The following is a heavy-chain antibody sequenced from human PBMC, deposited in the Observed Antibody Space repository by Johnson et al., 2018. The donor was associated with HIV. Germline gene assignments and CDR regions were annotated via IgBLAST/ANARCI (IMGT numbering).Heavy chain of an antibody. Sequence: VQLVESGGGVVQPGRSLILSCAASGFTFSSYWMHWVRQAPGKGLVWVSRISSDGSSTYYADSVKGRFTISRDNAKNTMFVQMTSLRAEDTAVYYCARSGPNWAFDFWGQGTMLTVSS. D-gene: IGHD1-1*01. V-gene: IGHV3-74*02. CDR2: ISSDGSST. CDR1: GFTFSSYW. J-gene: IGHJ3*01. CDR3: ARSGPNWAFDF.